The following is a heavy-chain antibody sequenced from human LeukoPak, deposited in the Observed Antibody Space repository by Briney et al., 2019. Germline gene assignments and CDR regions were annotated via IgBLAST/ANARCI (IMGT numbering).Heavy chain of an antibody. Sequence: SETLSLTCTVSGGSISSYYWSWIRQPPGKGLEWIGYIYYSGSTNYNPSLKSRVTISVDTSKNQFSLKLSSVTAADTAVYYCARGAEDIVVVPATYSDYWGQGTLVTVSS. CDR1: GGSISSYY. CDR2: IYYSGST. CDR3: ARGAEDIVVVPATYSDY. D-gene: IGHD2-2*01. J-gene: IGHJ4*02. V-gene: IGHV4-59*01.